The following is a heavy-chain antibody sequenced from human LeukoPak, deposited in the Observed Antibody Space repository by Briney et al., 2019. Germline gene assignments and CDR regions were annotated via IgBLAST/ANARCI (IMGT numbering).Heavy chain of an antibody. J-gene: IGHJ4*02. Sequence: GGSLRLSCAASGFTFSDYWMSWVRQAPGKGLEWVANIHPDGSEKHCVDSVKGRFTISRDNAKNSLHLQMNSLTAEDTAVYYCARDRSGKDYWGQGTQVFVSS. CDR3: ARDRSGKDY. CDR1: GFTFSDYW. D-gene: IGHD6-19*01. CDR2: IHPDGSEK. V-gene: IGHV3-7*03.